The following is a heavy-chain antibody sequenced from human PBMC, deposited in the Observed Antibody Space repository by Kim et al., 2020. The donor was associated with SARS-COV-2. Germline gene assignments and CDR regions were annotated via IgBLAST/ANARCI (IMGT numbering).Heavy chain of an antibody. CDR1: GGTFSTHA. CDR3: ARGWSPRGDASGSYYIF. J-gene: IGHJ4*02. D-gene: IGHD3-10*01. Sequence: SVKVSCKASGGTFSTHAISWVRQAPGQGLEWMVGIIPMFGTANYAQKFRGRVTITADESTRTVYMQLSSLRSEDTAVYYCARGWSPRGDASGSYYIFWGQGTLVTVSS. V-gene: IGHV1-69*13. CDR2: IIPMFGTA.